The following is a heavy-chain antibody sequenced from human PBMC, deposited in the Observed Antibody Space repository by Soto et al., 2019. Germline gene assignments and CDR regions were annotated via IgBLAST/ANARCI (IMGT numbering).Heavy chain of an antibody. V-gene: IGHV5-51*01. Sequence: GESLKISCKGSGYNFARSWVGWVRQMPGKGLEWMGILYPDDSDVKYSPSFQGQVTFSADKSISTAYLQLNSLKASDSAIYYCARGGDYFDYWGQGTLVTVSS. CDR1: GYNFARSW. J-gene: IGHJ4*02. D-gene: IGHD3-16*01. CDR3: ARGGDYFDY. CDR2: LYPDDSDV.